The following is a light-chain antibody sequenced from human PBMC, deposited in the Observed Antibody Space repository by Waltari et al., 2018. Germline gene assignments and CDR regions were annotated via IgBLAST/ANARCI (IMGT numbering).Light chain of an antibody. J-gene: IGKJ4*01. V-gene: IGKV1-33*01. Sequence: DIQMTQSPSSLSASVGATVTITCQASQDINNYLNWYQQKPGKAPKLLIYDASNLETGVTSRFSGSGSGTYFTFTISSLQPEDIATFYCQQYEDLPFTFGGGTKVDIK. CDR1: QDINNY. CDR2: DAS. CDR3: QQYEDLPFT.